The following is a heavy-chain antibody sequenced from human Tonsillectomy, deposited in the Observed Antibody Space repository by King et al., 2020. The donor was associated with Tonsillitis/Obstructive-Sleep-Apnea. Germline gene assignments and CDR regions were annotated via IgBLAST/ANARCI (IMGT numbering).Heavy chain of an antibody. CDR3: AGDRYAVIVVVPAAMGGGYYYYMDV. D-gene: IGHD2-2*01. CDR1: GFTFSSYG. J-gene: IGHJ6*03. CDR2: IWYDGSNK. Sequence: VQLVESGGGVVQPGRSLRLSCAASGFTFSSYGMHWVRQAPGKGLEWVAVIWYDGSNKYYADSVKGRFTISRDNSKNTLYLQMNSLRAEDTAVYYCAGDRYAVIVVVPAAMGGGYYYYMDVWGKGTTVTVSS. V-gene: IGHV3-33*01.